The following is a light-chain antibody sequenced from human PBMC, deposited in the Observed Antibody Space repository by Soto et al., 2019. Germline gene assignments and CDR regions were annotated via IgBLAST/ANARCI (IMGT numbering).Light chain of an antibody. Sequence: DIVLTQSPGTLSLSPGEIATLSCRASQSVSSNYLAWYQQKPGQPPSLLIYGAPKCATGIPDRFGGSWSGGYFTPTISSLQPDDFVEYDCQRYGISPWTFGRGTNVEI. CDR1: QSVSSNY. J-gene: IGKJ1*01. CDR3: QRYGISPWT. V-gene: IGKV3-20*01. CDR2: GAP.